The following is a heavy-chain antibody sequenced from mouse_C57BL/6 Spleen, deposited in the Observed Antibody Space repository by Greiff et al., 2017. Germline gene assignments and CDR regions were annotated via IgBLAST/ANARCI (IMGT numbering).Heavy chain of an antibody. CDR2: IRLKSDNYAT. J-gene: IGHJ2*01. CDR3: TSSTTVVATDY. V-gene: IGHV6-3*01. Sequence: GGSMKLSCVASGFTFSNYWMNWVRQSPEKGLEWVAQIRLKSDNYATHYAESVKGRFTISRDDSKSSVYLQMNNLRAEDTGIYYCTSSTTVVATDYWGQGTTLTVSS. D-gene: IGHD1-1*01. CDR1: GFTFSNYW.